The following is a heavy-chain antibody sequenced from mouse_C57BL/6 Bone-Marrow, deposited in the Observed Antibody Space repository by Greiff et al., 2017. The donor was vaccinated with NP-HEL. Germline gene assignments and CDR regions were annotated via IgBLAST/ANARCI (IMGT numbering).Heavy chain of an antibody. CDR1: GYTFTEYT. V-gene: IGHV1-62-2*01. CDR2: FYPGSGCI. Sequence: DQLQQSGAELVKPGASVRLSCKASGYTFTEYTMHWVKPRSGQGLGWIGWFYPGSGCIKYNEKFKDKATLTAGKSSSTVYMELRRLTSEDSAVDCCARHEGYYSGSRDAMDYWGQGTSVTVSS. CDR3: ARHEGYYSGSRDAMDY. J-gene: IGHJ4*01. D-gene: IGHD1-1*01.